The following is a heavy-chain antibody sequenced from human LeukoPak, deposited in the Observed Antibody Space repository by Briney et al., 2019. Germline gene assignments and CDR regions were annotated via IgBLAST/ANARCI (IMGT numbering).Heavy chain of an antibody. CDR3: ARDGSWYYYGMDV. Sequence: GSSVTVSCTASGGTFSSYAISWVRQAPGQGLEWMGGIIPIFGTANYAQKFQGRVTITADESTSTAYMELSSLRSEDTAVYYCARDGSWYYYGMDVWGQGTTVTVSS. V-gene: IGHV1-69*01. CDR2: IIPIFGTA. CDR1: GGTFSSYA. J-gene: IGHJ6*02. D-gene: IGHD6-13*01.